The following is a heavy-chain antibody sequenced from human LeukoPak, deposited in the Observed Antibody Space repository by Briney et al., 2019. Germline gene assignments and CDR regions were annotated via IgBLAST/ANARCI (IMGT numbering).Heavy chain of an antibody. D-gene: IGHD1-20*01. Sequence: PGGSLRLSCAASGFTFSDYYMSWIRQAPGKGLEWVSHISGSGSTKIYADSVEGRFTISRDNAKNSLYLQMNSLRAEDTAVYYCARTTITGTSRDFDHWGQGTLVTVSS. V-gene: IGHV3-11*04. J-gene: IGHJ4*02. CDR1: GFTFSDYY. CDR2: ISGSGSTK. CDR3: ARTTITGTSRDFDH.